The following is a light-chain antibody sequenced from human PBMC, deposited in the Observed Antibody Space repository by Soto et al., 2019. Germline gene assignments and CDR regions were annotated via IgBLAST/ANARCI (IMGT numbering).Light chain of an antibody. CDR2: ATS. V-gene: IGKV1-17*01. CDR3: LQHNTYPRT. CDR1: QGIGND. J-gene: IGKJ1*01. Sequence: DIQMTQSSSSLSASVGDRVTITCRASQGIGNDLGWYQQKPGKAPKRLIYATSSLQSGVPSRFSGSGSGTEFTLTISSLQPEDFATYYCLQHNTYPRTFGQGTKVEIK.